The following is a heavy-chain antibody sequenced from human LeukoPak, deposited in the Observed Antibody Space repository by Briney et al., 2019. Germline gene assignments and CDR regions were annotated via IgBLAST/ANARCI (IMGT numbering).Heavy chain of an antibody. CDR3: ARTGIAAAGSLDY. D-gene: IGHD6-13*01. CDR1: GGTFSSYA. J-gene: IGHJ4*02. V-gene: IGHV1-69*13. Sequence: GASVKVSCKASGGTFSSYAVSWVRQAPGQGLEWMGGIIPIFGTANYAQKFQGRVTITADESTSTAYMELSSLRSEDTAVYYCARTGIAAAGSLDYWGQGTLVTVSS. CDR2: IIPIFGTA.